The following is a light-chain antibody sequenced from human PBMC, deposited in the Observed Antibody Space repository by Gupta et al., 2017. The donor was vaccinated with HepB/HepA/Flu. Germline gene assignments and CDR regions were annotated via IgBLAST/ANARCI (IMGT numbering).Light chain of an antibody. CDR1: QSVSSS. CDR2: AAS. J-gene: IGKJ4*01. CDR3: QQDSSSIT. V-gene: IGKV3-20*01. Sequence: EIVLPQSPGTLSLSPGERATRSCRASQSVSSSLAWYQQMPGQAPRLIIDAASSSATGIPDRFSGSGGGKDFTLTSSRQEHEDFAVYYWQQDSSSITFGGGTKVEIK.